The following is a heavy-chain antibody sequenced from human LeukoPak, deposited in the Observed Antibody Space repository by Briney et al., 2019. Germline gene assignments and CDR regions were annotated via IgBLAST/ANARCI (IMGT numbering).Heavy chain of an antibody. V-gene: IGHV1-46*01. D-gene: IGHD1-1*01. CDR2: INPSGGST. Sequence: ASVKVSCKASGYTFTSYYMHWVRQAPGQGLEWMGIINPSGGSTSYAQKFQGRVSMTRDTSTSTVYMELSSLRSEDTAVYYCALTGTTPLRWFDYWGQGTLVTVSS. CDR3: ALTGTTPLRWFDY. CDR1: GYTFTSYY. J-gene: IGHJ4*02.